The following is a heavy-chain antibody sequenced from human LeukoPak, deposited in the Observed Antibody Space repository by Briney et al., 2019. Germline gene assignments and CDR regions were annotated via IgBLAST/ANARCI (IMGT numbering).Heavy chain of an antibody. CDR1: GLTFSDYH. J-gene: IGHJ4*02. CDR3: ATVHFGYFTF. Sequence: GGSLRLSCAASGLTFSDYHMSWIRQAPGKGLEWVSHISDNGRTKYYANSVQGRFTVSRDNAKNSLYLQMNSLRADNTAVYYCATVHFGYFTFWGQGTLVPVSS. V-gene: IGHV3-11*01. CDR2: ISDNGRTK. D-gene: IGHD3-3*01.